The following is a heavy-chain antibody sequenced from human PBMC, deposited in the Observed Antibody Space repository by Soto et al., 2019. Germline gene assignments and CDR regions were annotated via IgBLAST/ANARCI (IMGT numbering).Heavy chain of an antibody. J-gene: IGHJ6*02. V-gene: IGHV4-30-2*01. CDR3: ARAHYGDYGYGMDV. Sequence: QLQLQESGSGLVKPSQTLSLTCAVSGGSISSGGYSWSWIRQPPGKGLEWIGYIYHSGSTYDNPSLKSRVTIPVDRSKTQVSRKRSSVPAADTAVYYCARAHYGDYGYGMDVWGQGTTVTVSS. CDR1: GGSISSGGYS. D-gene: IGHD4-17*01. CDR2: IYHSGST.